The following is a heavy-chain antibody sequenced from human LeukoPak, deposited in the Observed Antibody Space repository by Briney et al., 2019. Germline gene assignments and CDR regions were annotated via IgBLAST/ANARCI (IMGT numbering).Heavy chain of an antibody. CDR2: ISGSGDST. CDR3: AKSGAGSYAPYYYYYMDV. J-gene: IGHJ6*03. CDR1: GFTFSSCA. V-gene: IGHV3-23*01. Sequence: GGPLRLSCAASGFTFSSCAVNWVRQAPGKGLEWVSAISGSGDSTYCADSVKGRFTISRDNSRNTLYLQMNSLRAEDTAVYYCAKSGAGSYAPYYYYYMDVWGKGTTVTVSS. D-gene: IGHD3-16*01.